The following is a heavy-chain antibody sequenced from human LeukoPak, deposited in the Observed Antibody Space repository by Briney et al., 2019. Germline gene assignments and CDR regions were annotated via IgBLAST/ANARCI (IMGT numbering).Heavy chain of an antibody. CDR2: ISGSGGST. Sequence: GGSLRLSCAASGFTLSGYAMSWVRQAPGKGLEWVSSISGSGGSTYYADSVKGRFTISRDNSKNTLYLQMSSLRVDDTAVYYSAKVPNYGDYGTWDSWGQGALVTVSS. D-gene: IGHD4-17*01. J-gene: IGHJ4*02. CDR1: GFTLSGYA. V-gene: IGHV3-23*01. CDR3: AKVPNYGDYGTWDS.